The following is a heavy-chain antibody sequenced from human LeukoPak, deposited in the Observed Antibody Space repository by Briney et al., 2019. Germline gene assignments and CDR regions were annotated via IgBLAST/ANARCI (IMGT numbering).Heavy chain of an antibody. CDR2: INYSGTI. J-gene: IGHJ4*02. CDR3: ARLPDY. Sequence: SETLSLTCTVSGGAISNDNYYWGWLRQPPGQGLEWIASINYSGTIYYNPSLHSRVSICVNTSKTQLSLRLSSVTAADTAVYHCARLPDYWGQGSLVTVSS. CDR1: GGAISNDNYY. V-gene: IGHV4-39*01.